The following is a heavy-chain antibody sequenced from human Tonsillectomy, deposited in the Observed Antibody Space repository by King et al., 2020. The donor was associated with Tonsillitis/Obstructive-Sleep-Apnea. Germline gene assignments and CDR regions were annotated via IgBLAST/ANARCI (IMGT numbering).Heavy chain of an antibody. Sequence: QLVESGPEVKKPGTSVKVSCKASGFTFTSSAVQWVRQARGQSLEWIGWIVVGSSNTNYAQKFQERVTITRDMSTSTAYMELSSLRSEDTAVYYCAAVEDTAMDYYFDYWGQGTLVTVSS. CDR1: GFTFTSSA. V-gene: IGHV1-58*01. D-gene: IGHD5-18*01. CDR3: AAVEDTAMDYYFDY. J-gene: IGHJ4*02. CDR2: IVVGSSNT.